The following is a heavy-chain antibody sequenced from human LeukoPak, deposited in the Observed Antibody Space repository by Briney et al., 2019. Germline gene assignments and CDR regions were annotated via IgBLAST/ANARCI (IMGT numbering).Heavy chain of an antibody. CDR3: AKNIGGLDY. V-gene: IGHV3-23*01. Sequence: GGSLRLSCAVSGFTFNTYGMTWVRQAPGKGLEWVSGISGSDGSTYHADSVKGRLTISRDNSKNTLYLQMNSLRGEDTAVYYCAKNIGGLDYWGQGTLVTVSS. CDR1: GFTFNTYG. D-gene: IGHD3-10*01. J-gene: IGHJ4*02. CDR2: ISGSDGST.